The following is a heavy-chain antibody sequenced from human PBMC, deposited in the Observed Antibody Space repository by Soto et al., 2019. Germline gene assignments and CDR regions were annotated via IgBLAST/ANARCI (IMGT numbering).Heavy chain of an antibody. CDR3: ARVGESKYRNLYYYYYYGMDV. V-gene: IGHV4-4*02. CDR2: IYHSGST. CDR1: GGSISSSNW. D-gene: IGHD1-26*01. Sequence: SETLSLTCAVSGGSISSSNWWSWVRQPPGKGLEWIGEIYHSGSTNYNPSLKSRVTISVDKSKNQFSLKLSSVTAADTAVYYCARVGESKYRNLYYYYYYGMDVWGQGTTVTVSS. J-gene: IGHJ6*02.